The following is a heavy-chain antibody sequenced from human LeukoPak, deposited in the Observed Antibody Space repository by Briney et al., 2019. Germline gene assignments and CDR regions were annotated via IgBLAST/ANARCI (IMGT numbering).Heavy chain of an antibody. CDR3: AKDAAAAGTFDY. J-gene: IGHJ4*02. V-gene: IGHV3-30*18. CDR2: ISYDGSNK. D-gene: IGHD6-13*01. CDR1: GFTFSSYG. Sequence: GGSLRLSCAASGFTFSSYGMHWVRQAPGKGLEWVAVISYDGSNKYYADSVKGRFTISRGNSKNTLYLQMNSLRVEDTAVYYCAKDAAAAGTFDYWGQGTLVTVSS.